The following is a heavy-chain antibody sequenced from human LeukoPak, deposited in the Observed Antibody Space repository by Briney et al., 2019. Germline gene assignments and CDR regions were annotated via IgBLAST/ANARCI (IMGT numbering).Heavy chain of an antibody. CDR1: GFLFGGHA. J-gene: IGHJ4*02. CDR3: ARAAIRVDFFDS. D-gene: IGHD2-2*01. CDR2: IHSSATYI. V-gene: IGHV3-21*06. Sequence: GGSLTLSCAASGFLFGGHAMVWIRQAPGKGLECVSSIHSSATYITYADSVRGRFTISRDNDKNSLFLDMNDLGAEDTAVYYCARAAIRVDFFDSWGQGAMPAVSS.